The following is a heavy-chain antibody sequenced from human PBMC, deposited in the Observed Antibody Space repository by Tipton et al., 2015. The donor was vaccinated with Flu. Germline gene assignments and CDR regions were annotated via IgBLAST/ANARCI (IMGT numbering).Heavy chain of an antibody. Sequence: VQLVQSGAEVKKPGESLKISCKGSGYSFTSYWIGWVRQMPGKGLEWMGIIYPGDSDTRYSPSFQGQVTISADKSISTAYLQSSSLKASDTAMYYCARLSRLGAAGYYYYGMDVWGEGTTVTVSS. V-gene: IGHV5-51*03. J-gene: IGHJ6*04. CDR2: IYPGDSDT. CDR1: GYSFTSYW. CDR3: ARLSRLGAAGYYYYGMDV. D-gene: IGHD1-26*01.